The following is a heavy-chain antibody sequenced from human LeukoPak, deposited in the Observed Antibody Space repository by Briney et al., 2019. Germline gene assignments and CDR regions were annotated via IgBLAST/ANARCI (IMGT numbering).Heavy chain of an antibody. J-gene: IGHJ4*02. CDR2: MNPNSGNT. Sequence: GASVKVSCKASGYTFTSYDINWVRQATGQGLEWMGWMNPNSGNTGYAQKFQGRVTMTRNTSISTAYMELSSLRSEDTAVYYCARGGYFCSGGSCYRPVDYWGQGTLVTVSS. V-gene: IGHV1-8*01. CDR3: ARGGYFCSGGSCYRPVDY. D-gene: IGHD2-15*01. CDR1: GYTFTSYD.